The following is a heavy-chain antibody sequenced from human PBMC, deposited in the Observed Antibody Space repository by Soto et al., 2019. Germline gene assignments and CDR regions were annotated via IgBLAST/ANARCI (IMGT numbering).Heavy chain of an antibody. Sequence: EVQLLESGGGLVQPGGSLRLSCAASGFTFSNNVMSWVRQAPGKGLEWVSGINDNGGDTYYADSVKGRCTISRDNYKNTLYLKMNSLRAEDTAVYYCAKEVYGAARGAMDVWGQGTTVLGSS. CDR1: GFTFSNNV. CDR3: AKEVYGAARGAMDV. J-gene: IGHJ6*02. D-gene: IGHD2-8*01. CDR2: INDNGGDT. V-gene: IGHV3-23*01.